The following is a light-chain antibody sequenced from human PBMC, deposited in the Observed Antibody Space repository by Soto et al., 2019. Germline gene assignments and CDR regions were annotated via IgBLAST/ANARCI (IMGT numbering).Light chain of an antibody. CDR3: QHYNSYSEA. CDR1: QTISSW. CDR2: KAS. V-gene: IGKV1-5*03. Sequence: DIQMSLSPSTLSGYVGDRVTITCRASQTISSWLARYQQKPGKAPKLLIYKASTLKSGVPSRFSGSGSGTEFTLTISSLQPDDFATYYCQHYNSYSEAFGQGTKVDIK. J-gene: IGKJ1*01.